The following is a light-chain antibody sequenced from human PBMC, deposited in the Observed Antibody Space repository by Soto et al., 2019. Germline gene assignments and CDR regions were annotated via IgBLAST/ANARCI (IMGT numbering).Light chain of an antibody. J-gene: IGLJ2*01. CDR2: RNN. CDR3: AAWDDTLNSLL. V-gene: IGLV1-47*01. CDR1: SSNIETNY. Sequence: QSVLTQAPSASGTPGQRVTISCSGHSSNIETNYVYWYQQLPGTAPKLLIYRNNQRPSGVPDRFSASKSGTSASLAISGLRSEDEAHYYCAAWDDTLNSLLFGGGTKVTVL.